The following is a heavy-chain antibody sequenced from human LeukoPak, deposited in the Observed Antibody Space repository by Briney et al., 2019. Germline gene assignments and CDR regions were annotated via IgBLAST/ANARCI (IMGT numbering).Heavy chain of an antibody. CDR3: AKIPADWFDP. Sequence: SETLSLTCTVSGGSISSSSYYWGWIRQPPGKGLEWIGSIYYSGSTYYNPSLKSRVTISVDTSKNQFSLRLNSVTAADTAVYYCAKIPADWFDPWGQGIRVTVSS. CDR2: IYYSGST. V-gene: IGHV4-39*01. CDR1: GGSISSSSYY. J-gene: IGHJ5*02. D-gene: IGHD6-19*01.